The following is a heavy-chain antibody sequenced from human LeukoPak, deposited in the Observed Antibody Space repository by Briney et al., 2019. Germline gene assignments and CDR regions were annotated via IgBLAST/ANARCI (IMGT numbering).Heavy chain of an antibody. J-gene: IGHJ5*02. CDR2: IAYGGTT. CDR3: AREVTYYYDSSGHQYGGNWFDP. CDR1: GGSIRSGGYS. Sequence: SQTLSLTCTVSGGSIRSGGYSWSWIRQHPDKGLEWIGYIAYGGTTLYNPSLKSRVTISVDTSKNLLSLNLTSMTAADTAVYYCAREVTYYYDSSGHQYGGNWFDPWGQGTLVTVSS. D-gene: IGHD3-22*01. V-gene: IGHV4-31*03.